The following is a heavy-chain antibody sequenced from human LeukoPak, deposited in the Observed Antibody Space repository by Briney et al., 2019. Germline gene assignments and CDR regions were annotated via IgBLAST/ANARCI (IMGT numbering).Heavy chain of an antibody. CDR1: GFTFSSYG. Sequence: PGGSLRLSCAASGFTFSSYGMHWVRQAPGKGLEWVAFIRYDGSNKYCADSVKGRFTISRDNSKNTLYLQMNSLRAEDTAVYYCAKGVGGYCSSTSCSYLGDNDAFDIWGQGTMVTVSS. CDR3: AKGVGGYCSSTSCSYLGDNDAFDI. CDR2: IRYDGSNK. D-gene: IGHD2-2*01. J-gene: IGHJ3*02. V-gene: IGHV3-30*02.